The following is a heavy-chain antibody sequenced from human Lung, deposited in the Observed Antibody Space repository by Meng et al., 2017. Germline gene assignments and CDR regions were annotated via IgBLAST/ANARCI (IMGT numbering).Heavy chain of an antibody. V-gene: IGHV4-4*02. Sequence: APGLVNRSVPCSLPWVLLVASITLGTWWMWCGQPPGKGLQWIGDIYHSGTTHYNPSLKSRVNMSVANSKNQVSLRLSSVTASDTAVYYCARGGDYPPKTGNDAFDIWGPGTMVTVSS. CDR1: VASITLGTW. D-gene: IGHD3-10*01. CDR2: IYHSGTT. CDR3: ARGGDYPPKTGNDAFDI. J-gene: IGHJ3*02.